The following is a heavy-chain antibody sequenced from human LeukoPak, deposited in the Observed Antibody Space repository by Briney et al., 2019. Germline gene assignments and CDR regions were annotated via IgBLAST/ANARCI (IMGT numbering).Heavy chain of an antibody. D-gene: IGHD3-3*01. Sequence: PGGSLRLSCAASGFAFRSYGMTWVRQAPGKGLEWVSAISDDASKTYYADSVRGRFAISRDNSKNTLYLQMNSLRAEDTAVYYCAKDLGRPRDFWSGYSHYYYYYMDVWGKGTTVTVSS. V-gene: IGHV3-23*01. J-gene: IGHJ6*03. CDR3: AKDLGRPRDFWSGYSHYYYYYMDV. CDR2: ISDDASKT. CDR1: GFAFRSYG.